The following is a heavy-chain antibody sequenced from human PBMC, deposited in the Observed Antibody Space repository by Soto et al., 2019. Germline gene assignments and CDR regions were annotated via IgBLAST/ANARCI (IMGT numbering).Heavy chain of an antibody. Sequence: EVQLVESGGGLVKPGGSLRLSCAASGFTFSSYSMNWVRQAPGKGLEWVSSISSSSSYIYYADSVKGRFTISRDNAKNSLYLQTNSLRAEDTAVDYCARPGHYYYYYMDVWGKGTTVTVSS. J-gene: IGHJ6*03. V-gene: IGHV3-21*01. CDR3: ARPGHYYYYYMDV. CDR2: ISSSSSYI. CDR1: GFTFSSYS.